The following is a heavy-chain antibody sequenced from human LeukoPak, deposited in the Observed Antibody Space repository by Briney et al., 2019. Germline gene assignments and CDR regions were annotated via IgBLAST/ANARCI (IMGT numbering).Heavy chain of an antibody. CDR3: AREERRGGDCYYGY. CDR2: ISYDGSNK. V-gene: IGHV3-30-3*01. Sequence: PGGSLRLSCAASGFTFRSYAMHWVRQAPGKGLEWVAVISYDGSNKYYADSVKGRFTISRDNSKNTLYLQMNSLRAEDTAVYYCAREERRGGDCYYGYWGQGTLVTVSS. D-gene: IGHD2-21*02. CDR1: GFTFRSYA. J-gene: IGHJ4*02.